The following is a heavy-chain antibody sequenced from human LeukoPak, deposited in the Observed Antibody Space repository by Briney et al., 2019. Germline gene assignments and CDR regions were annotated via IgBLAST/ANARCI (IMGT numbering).Heavy chain of an antibody. CDR2: IYHSGST. V-gene: IGHV4-4*02. CDR3: ARGPTYYYDSSGYYGY. Sequence: SGTLSLTCAVSGGSISSSNWWSWVRQPPGKGLEWIGEIYHSGSTNYYPSLKSRVTISVYKSKNQFSLKLSSVTAADTAVYYCARGPTYYYDSSGYYGYWGQGTLVTVS. J-gene: IGHJ4*02. CDR1: GGSISSSNW. D-gene: IGHD3-22*01.